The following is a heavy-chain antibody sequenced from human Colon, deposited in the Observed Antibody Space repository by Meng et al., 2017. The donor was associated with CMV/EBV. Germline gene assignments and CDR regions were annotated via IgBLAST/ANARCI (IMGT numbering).Heavy chain of an antibody. V-gene: IGHV1-2*02. CDR1: GYTFTGHY. CDR3: ARTLARSWGSTSATINSGVGNYYGMDV. J-gene: IGHJ6*02. Sequence: ASVKVSCKASGYTFTGHYMHGVRQAPGQGLEWMGWINPTSGGTHYAQKFQGRVTMTGDTSISTAYMELSRLRSDDTAVYYCARTLARSWGSTSATINSGVGNYYGMDVWGQGTTVTVSS. CDR2: INPTSGGT. D-gene: IGHD2-2*01.